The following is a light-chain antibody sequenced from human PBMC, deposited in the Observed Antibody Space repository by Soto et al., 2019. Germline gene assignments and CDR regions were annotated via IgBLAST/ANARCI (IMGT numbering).Light chain of an antibody. J-gene: IGKJ5*01. V-gene: IGKV3-20*01. CDR1: QSIGSSY. CDR2: GAS. CDR3: QQYVSLPIT. Sequence: EIVLTQSPGTLSLSPEERATLSCRASQSIGSSYLAWYQQKPGQAPRLLIYGASTRATGIPDRFSGSGSGTDFTLTINRVAPEDFAVYYCQQYVSLPITFGQGTRLEN.